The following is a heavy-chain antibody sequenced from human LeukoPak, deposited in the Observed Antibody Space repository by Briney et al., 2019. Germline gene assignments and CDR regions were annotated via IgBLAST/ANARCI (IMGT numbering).Heavy chain of an antibody. CDR1: GASIDSSRLN. J-gene: IGHJ4*02. CDR3: AREKVNSVPVTGTTYFDY. CDR2: IFYGGRT. V-gene: IGHV4-39*07. Sequence: SETLSLTCTVSGASIDSSRLNWGWVRQPPGKGLEWLGNIFYGGRTDYNPSLKSRVTISVDTSKNQVSLKVTSVTAADTGVYYCAREKVNSVPVTGTTYFDYWGQGTPVTVAS. D-gene: IGHD1-1*01.